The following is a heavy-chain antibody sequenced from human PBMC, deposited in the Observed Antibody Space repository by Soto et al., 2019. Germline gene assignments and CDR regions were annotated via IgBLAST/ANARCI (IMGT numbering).Heavy chain of an antibody. V-gene: IGHV4-34*01. Sequence: SETLSLTCAVYGGSFSCYCWSWSRQPPGKGLEWIGEINHSGSTNYNPSLKSRVTISVDTSKNQFSLKLSSVTAADTAVYYCARVATAAAGLDYWGQGTLVTVSS. D-gene: IGHD6-13*01. CDR1: GGSFSCYC. CDR2: INHSGST. CDR3: ARVATAAAGLDY. J-gene: IGHJ4*02.